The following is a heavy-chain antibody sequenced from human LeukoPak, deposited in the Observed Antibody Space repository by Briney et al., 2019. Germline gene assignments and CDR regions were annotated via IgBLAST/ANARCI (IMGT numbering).Heavy chain of an antibody. CDR1: GFTFSSYA. D-gene: IGHD2-21*02. CDR2: ISGSGGST. V-gene: IGHV3-23*01. J-gene: IGHJ4*02. Sequence: GGSLRLSCAASGFTFSSYAMSWVRQAPGKGLEWVSAISGSGGSTYYADPVKGRFTISRDNSKNTLYLQMNSLRAEDTAVYYCAKDRGSVVVTAPDYWGQGTLVTVSS. CDR3: AKDRGSVVVTAPDY.